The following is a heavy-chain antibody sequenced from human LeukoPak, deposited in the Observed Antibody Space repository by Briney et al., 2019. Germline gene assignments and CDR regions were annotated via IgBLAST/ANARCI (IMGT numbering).Heavy chain of an antibody. Sequence: ASVKVSCKASGYTLTSYDINLVRQATGQGLEWMGWMNPNSGRTGYAQNFQGRITITRNTSISTAYMELSSLRSEDTAVYYCTRETSSRYFDYWGQGTLVTVSS. V-gene: IGHV1-8*01. J-gene: IGHJ4*02. CDR1: GYTLTSYD. CDR3: TRETSSRYFDY. CDR2: MNPNSGRT.